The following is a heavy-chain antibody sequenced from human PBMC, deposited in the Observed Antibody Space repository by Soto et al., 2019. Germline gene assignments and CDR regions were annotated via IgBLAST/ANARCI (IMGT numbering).Heavy chain of an antibody. CDR3: ARPHYDSSTFYSCFDD. D-gene: IGHD3-22*01. J-gene: IGHJ4*02. CDR1: GVKISESG. CDR2: VFHGGGT. Sequence: PEILSLSRAVAGVKISESGWIWTSPPRGKGLEWIGQVFHGGGTNYSPSLKSRVTISVDTSKNHFSLELSSVTAADTAVYDGARPHYDSSTFYSCFDDWGQGTLVIVSA. V-gene: IGHV4-34*12.